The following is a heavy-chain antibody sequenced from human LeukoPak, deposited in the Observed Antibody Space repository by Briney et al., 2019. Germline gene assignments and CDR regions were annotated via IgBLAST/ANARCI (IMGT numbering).Heavy chain of an antibody. J-gene: IGHJ6*02. CDR1: GGSFSGYY. V-gene: IGHV4-34*01. D-gene: IGHD6-19*01. CDR2: ISHSGST. CDR3: ARGRGSGWYRGYYGMDV. Sequence: SETLSLTCAVYGGSFSGYYWSWIRQPPGKGLEWIGEISHSGSTNYNPSLKSRVTISVDTSKNQFSLKLSSVTAADTAVYYCARGRGSGWYRGYYGMDVWGQGTTVTVSS.